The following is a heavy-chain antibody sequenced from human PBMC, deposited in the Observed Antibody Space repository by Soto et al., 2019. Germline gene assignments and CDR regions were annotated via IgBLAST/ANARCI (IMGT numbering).Heavy chain of an antibody. CDR2: INHRGTI. V-gene: IGHV4-34*01. CDR3: ARGVGFIRGRMVWFDS. Sequence: SETLSLTCGVYGGSLSDNNWNWIRQTPGKGLEWIGEINHRGTINYNPSLKSRVTLSVDTSRNQFSLSLRSVIAADTAVYFCARGVGFIRGRMVWFDSSGQGPVVTVSS. J-gene: IGHJ5*01. D-gene: IGHD3-16*01. CDR1: GGSLSDNN.